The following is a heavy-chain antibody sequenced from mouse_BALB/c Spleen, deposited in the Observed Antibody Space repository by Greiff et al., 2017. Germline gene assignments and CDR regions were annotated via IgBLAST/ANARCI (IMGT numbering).Heavy chain of an antibody. CDR2: ISTYYGDA. CDR1: GYTFTDYA. Sequence: QVQLKESGAELVRPGVSVKISCKGSGYTFTDYAMHWVKQSHAKSLEWIGVISTYYGDASYNQKFKGKATMTVDKSSSTAYMELARLTSEDSAIYYCARWGYYGSSYDWYFDVWGAGTTVTVSS. D-gene: IGHD1-1*01. CDR3: ARWGYYGSSYDWYFDV. V-gene: IGHV1S137*01. J-gene: IGHJ1*01.